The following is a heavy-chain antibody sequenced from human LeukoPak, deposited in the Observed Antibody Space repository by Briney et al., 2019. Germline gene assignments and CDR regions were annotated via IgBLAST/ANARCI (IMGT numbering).Heavy chain of an antibody. CDR3: ARDPPFGYRTPHFDY. Sequence: ASVKVSCKASGYTFTSYAMHWVRQDPGQRLEWMGWINAGNGNTKYSQKFQGRVTITSDTSASTAYMELSSLRSEDTAVYYCARDPPFGYRTPHFDYWGEGTLVTVCS. CDR2: INAGNGNT. D-gene: IGHD5-18*01. V-gene: IGHV1-3*01. J-gene: IGHJ4*02. CDR1: GYTFTSYA.